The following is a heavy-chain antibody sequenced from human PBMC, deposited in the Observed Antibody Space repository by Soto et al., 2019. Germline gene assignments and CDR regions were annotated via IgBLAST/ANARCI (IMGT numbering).Heavy chain of an antibody. CDR2: ISYDGSNT. CDR1: GFTFSNYA. V-gene: IGHV3-30-3*01. CDR3: AGERRGLDY. J-gene: IGHJ4*02. Sequence: QVQLVESGGGVVQPGRSLRLSCAASGFTFSNYAIHWVRQAPGKGLEWVAVISYDGSNTYYADSAKGRFTISRDNSKNPLFLHMNSLRAEDTAVYYYAGERRGLDYWGQGTLVTVSS.